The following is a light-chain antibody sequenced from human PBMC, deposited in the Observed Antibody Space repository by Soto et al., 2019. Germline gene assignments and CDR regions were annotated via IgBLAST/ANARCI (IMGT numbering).Light chain of an antibody. V-gene: IGLV1-40*01. CDR3: QAYDYSLTASV. CDR2: GNR. CDR1: SSNLGAGYD. Sequence: QLVLTQPPSVSGAPGQRVTLSCTGNSSNLGAGYDVHWHQQLPGAAPKLVIFGNRNRPSGVPERFSGSKSGTSACLAITGLQAEDEADYYCQAYDYSLTASVFGGGTKLTVL. J-gene: IGLJ3*02.